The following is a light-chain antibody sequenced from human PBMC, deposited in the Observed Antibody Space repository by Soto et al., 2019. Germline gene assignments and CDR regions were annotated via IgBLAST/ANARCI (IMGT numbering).Light chain of an antibody. Sequence: EIVLKQSPATLSLSPGERATLSCRASQSVSSYLAWYQQKPGQPPRLLIYDASTRANGIPARFRGSGSGTEFTLTISSLQSEDFAVYYCQQYDNWPRTFGQGTKVDIK. CDR1: QSVSSY. V-gene: IGKV3-15*01. CDR3: QQYDNWPRT. CDR2: DAS. J-gene: IGKJ1*01.